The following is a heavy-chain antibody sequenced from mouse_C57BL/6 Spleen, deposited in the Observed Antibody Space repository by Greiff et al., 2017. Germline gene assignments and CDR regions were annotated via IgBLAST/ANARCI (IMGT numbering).Heavy chain of an antibody. CDR1: GYTFTSYW. D-gene: IGHD6-1*01. V-gene: IGHV1-50*01. J-gene: IGHJ3*01. Sequence: QVQLQQPGAELVKPGASVKLSCKASGYTFTSYWMQWVKQRPGQGLEWIGEIDPSDSNTNYNQKFKGKATLTVDTSSSTAYMQLSSLTSADSAVCDCERGREVAYWGQGTLVTVSA. CDR2: IDPSDSNT. CDR3: ERGREVAY.